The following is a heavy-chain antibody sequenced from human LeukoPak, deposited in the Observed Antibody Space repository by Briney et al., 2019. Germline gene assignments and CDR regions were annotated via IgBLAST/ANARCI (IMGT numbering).Heavy chain of an antibody. D-gene: IGHD2-21*02. V-gene: IGHV3-21*01. CDR1: GFTFSSYS. CDR3: ARKYCGGGCYVSFFWYMDV. Sequence: GGSLRLSCAASGFTFSSYSMNWVRQAPGKGLEWVSSISSSSSYIYYADSVKGRFTISRDNAKNSLYLQMNSLRAEDTAVYYCARKYCGGGCYVSFFWYMDVWGKGTTVTVSS. CDR2: ISSSSSYI. J-gene: IGHJ6*03.